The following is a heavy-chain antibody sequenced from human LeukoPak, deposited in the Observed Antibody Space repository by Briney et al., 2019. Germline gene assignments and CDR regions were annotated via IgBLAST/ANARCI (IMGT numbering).Heavy chain of an antibody. CDR3: ARGGGNSGYYMDV. Sequence: PSETLSLTCTVSGGSISSYYWSWIRQPPGKGLEWIGSIYHSGSTYYNPSLKSRVTISVDTSKNQVSLKLSSVTAADTAVYYCARGGGNSGYYMDVWGKGTTVTVSS. CDR1: GGSISSYY. V-gene: IGHV4-59*12. CDR2: IYHSGST. J-gene: IGHJ6*03. D-gene: IGHD5-12*01.